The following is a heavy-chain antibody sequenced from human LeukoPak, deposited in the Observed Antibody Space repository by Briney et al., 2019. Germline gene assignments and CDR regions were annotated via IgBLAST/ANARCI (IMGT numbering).Heavy chain of an antibody. Sequence: ASVKVSCKASGYTLTSYYMHWVRQAPGQGLEWMGIINPSGGSTSYAQKFQGRATMTRDMSTSTVYMELSSLRSEDTAVYYCARAVYDSSGYYSDYWGQGTLVTVSS. CDR1: GYTLTSYY. CDR3: ARAVYDSSGYYSDY. J-gene: IGHJ4*02. D-gene: IGHD3-22*01. CDR2: INPSGGST. V-gene: IGHV1-46*01.